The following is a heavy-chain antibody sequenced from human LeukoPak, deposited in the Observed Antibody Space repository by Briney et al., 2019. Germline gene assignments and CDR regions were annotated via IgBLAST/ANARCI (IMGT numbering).Heavy chain of an antibody. J-gene: IGHJ6*01. D-gene: IGHD5-12*01. CDR3: AREKQFSGYDMDA. V-gene: IGHV1-2*02. Sequence: ASVKVSCKASGYTFTDYFIHWVRQAPGQGLEWIGYIDPNTGGTHFAKSFQGGVTMTRDTSLNTVYMEVNSPTSDDTAVYYCAREKQFSGYDMDAWGQGTTVTVSS. CDR2: IDPNTGGT. CDR1: GYTFTDYF.